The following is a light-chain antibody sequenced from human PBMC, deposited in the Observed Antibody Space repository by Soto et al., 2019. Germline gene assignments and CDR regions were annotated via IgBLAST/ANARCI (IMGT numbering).Light chain of an antibody. J-gene: IGKJ5*01. CDR2: GAS. CDR1: QSIGKH. CDR3: QQGYSSPAT. Sequence: DIQMTQSASVLSASVGDSVTITCRASQSIGKHLNWYQQKPGKAPKFLIYGASTLQSGVPSRFTGSGYGTDFDLTVNSLQAEDFATYYCQQGYSSPATFGQGTRLEIK. V-gene: IGKV1-39*01.